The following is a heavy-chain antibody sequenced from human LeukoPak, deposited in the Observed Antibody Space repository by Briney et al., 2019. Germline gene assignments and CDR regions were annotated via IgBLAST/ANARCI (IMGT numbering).Heavy chain of an antibody. CDR3: ARYKEMATFAFDY. CDR2: ISGSGSGGST. J-gene: IGHJ4*02. Sequence: GGSLRLSCAASGFTFSSSAMSWVRQAPGKGLEWVSNISGSGSGGSTYYADSVKGQFTISRDNSKNTLYLQMGSLRAEDMAVYYCARYKEMATFAFDYWGQGTLVTVSS. CDR1: GFTFSSSA. D-gene: IGHD5-24*01. V-gene: IGHV3-23*01.